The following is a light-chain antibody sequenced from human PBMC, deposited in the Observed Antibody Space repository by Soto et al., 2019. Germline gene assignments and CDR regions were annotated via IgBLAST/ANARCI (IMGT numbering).Light chain of an antibody. V-gene: IGLV2-14*03. J-gene: IGLJ1*01. CDR1: SSDVGRYNY. CDR2: DVT. CDR3: NSYTGTSARYA. Sequence: QSALTQPASVSGSPGQSITISCIGTSSDVGRYNYVSWYQQYPGRAPKLIIFDVTNRPSGVSPRFSGSKSGNTASLTISGLQAADEADYYCNSYTGTSARYAFGTGTKLTVL.